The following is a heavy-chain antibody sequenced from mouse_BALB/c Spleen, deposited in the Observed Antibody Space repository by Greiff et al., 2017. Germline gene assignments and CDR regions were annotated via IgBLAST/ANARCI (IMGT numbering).Heavy chain of an antibody. Sequence: LQESGAELAKPGASVKMSCKASGYTFTSYWMHWVKQRPGQGLEWIGYINPSTGYTEYNQKFKDKATLTADKSSSTAYMQLSSLTSEDSAVYYSPIYYIFYYFYYSGQNTTLTLSS. D-gene: IGHD2-1*01. J-gene: IGHJ2*01. CDR1: GYTFTSYW. CDR2: INPSTGYT. CDR3: PIYYIFYYFYY. V-gene: IGHV1-7*01.